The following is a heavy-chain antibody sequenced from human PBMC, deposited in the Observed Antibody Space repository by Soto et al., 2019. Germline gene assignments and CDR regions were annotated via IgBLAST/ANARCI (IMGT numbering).Heavy chain of an antibody. CDR1: GGSISSYY. J-gene: IGHJ4*02. V-gene: IGHV4-59*01. Sequence: SETLSLTCTVSGGSISSYYWSWIRQPPGKGLEWIGYIYYSGSTNYNPSLKSRVTISVDTSKNQFSLKLSSVTAADTAVYYCARDFIGSGRFDYWGQGTLVTVSS. CDR2: IYYSGST. CDR3: ARDFIGSGRFDY. D-gene: IGHD3-3*01.